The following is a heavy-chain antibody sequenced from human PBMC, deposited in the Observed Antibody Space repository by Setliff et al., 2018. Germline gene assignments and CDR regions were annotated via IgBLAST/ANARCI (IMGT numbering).Heavy chain of an antibody. V-gene: IGHV3-33*06. CDR1: GFRFSEYG. CDR3: AKDLLVSGSYYYYYYMDV. D-gene: IGHD1-26*01. CDR2: ITNGGRYE. J-gene: IGHJ6*03. Sequence: GGSLRLSCEASGFRFSEYGMNWVRQAPGKGPEWVSVITNGGRYEYYADSVKGRFTISRDNSKNTLYLQMNSLRAEDTAVYYCAKDLLVSGSYYYYYYMDVWGKGTTVTVSS.